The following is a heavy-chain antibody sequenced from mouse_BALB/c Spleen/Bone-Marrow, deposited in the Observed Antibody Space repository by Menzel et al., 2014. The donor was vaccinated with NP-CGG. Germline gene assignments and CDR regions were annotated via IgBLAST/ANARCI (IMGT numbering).Heavy chain of an antibody. Sequence: EVKLQESGAELVKPGASVKLSCTASGFNIKDTYMHWVKQRPEQGLEWIGRIDPANGNTKYDPKFQGKATITADTSSNTAYLRLSSLTSEDTAVYYCASYYYGHYFDYWGQGTTLTVSS. J-gene: IGHJ2*01. V-gene: IGHV14-3*02. CDR2: IDPANGNT. CDR1: GFNIKDTY. CDR3: ASYYYGHYFDY. D-gene: IGHD1-1*01.